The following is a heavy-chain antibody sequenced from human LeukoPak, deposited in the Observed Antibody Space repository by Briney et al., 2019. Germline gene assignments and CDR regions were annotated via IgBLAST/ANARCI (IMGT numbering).Heavy chain of an antibody. J-gene: IGHJ4*02. D-gene: IGHD6-13*01. CDR2: IRSDGSNK. CDR1: GFTFSSYA. CDR3: ANFKAAAADY. Sequence: GGSLRLSCAASGFTFSSYAMDWVRQAPGKGLEWVAFIRSDGSNKYYADSVKGRFTISRDNSKNTLYLQMNSLRAEDTAVYYGANFKAAAADYWGQGTLVTVSS. V-gene: IGHV3-30*02.